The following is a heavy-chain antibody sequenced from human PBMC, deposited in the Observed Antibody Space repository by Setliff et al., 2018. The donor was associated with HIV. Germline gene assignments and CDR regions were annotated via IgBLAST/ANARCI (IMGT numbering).Heavy chain of an antibody. D-gene: IGHD2-2*01. V-gene: IGHV1-3*04. CDR3: ASAYCSSTSCYVRWGDGMDV. CDR1: GYTFKNYG. Sequence: ASVKFSCKASGYTFKNYGIHWVRLAPGQRPEWVGWINTGNGDTQYSQKLQGRVTVTRDTSASTAYMELSSLRSEDTAMYYCASAYCSSTSCYVRWGDGMDVWGQGTTVTVSS. CDR2: INTGNGDT. J-gene: IGHJ6*02.